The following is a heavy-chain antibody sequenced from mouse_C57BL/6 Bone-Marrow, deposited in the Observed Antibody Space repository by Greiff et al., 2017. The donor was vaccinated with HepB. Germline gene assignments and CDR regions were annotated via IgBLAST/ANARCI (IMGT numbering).Heavy chain of an antibody. Sequence: QVQLQQPGAELVKPGASVKMSCKASGYTFTSYWITWVKQRPGQGLEWIGDIYPGSGSTNYNEKFKSKATLTVDTSASTAYMQLSSLTSEDSAVYYCASKKWYHWYFDVWGTGTTVTVSS. CDR3: ASKKWYHWYFDV. CDR2: IYPGSGST. CDR1: GYTFTSYW. V-gene: IGHV1-55*01. D-gene: IGHD2-1*01. J-gene: IGHJ1*03.